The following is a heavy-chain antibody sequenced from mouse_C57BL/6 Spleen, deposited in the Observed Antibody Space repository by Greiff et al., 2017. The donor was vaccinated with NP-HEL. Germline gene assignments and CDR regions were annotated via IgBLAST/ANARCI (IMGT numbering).Heavy chain of an antibody. CDR2: INPNNGGT. V-gene: IGHV1-26*01. Sequence: EVQLQQSGPELVKPGASVKISCKASGYTFTDYYMNWVKQSHGKSLEWIGDINPNNGGTSYNQKFKGKATLTVDKSSSTAYMELRSLTSEDSAVYYCARRSYYSKGYFDVWGTGTTVTVSS. D-gene: IGHD2-5*01. J-gene: IGHJ1*03. CDR1: GYTFTDYY. CDR3: ARRSYYSKGYFDV.